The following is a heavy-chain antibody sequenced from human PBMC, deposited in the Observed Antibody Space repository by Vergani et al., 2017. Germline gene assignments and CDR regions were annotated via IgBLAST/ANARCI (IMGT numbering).Heavy chain of an antibody. CDR1: GGFFSGYY. J-gene: IGHJ6*04. CDR3: ASLMTRVVVPAASRDV. CDR2: INHSGST. D-gene: IGHD2-2*01. V-gene: IGHV4-34*01. Sequence: QVQLQQWGAGPLKPSETLSLTCAVHGGFFSGYYWSWILQPPGKGLEWIGEINHSGSTNYNPSLKSRVTISVDTSKNQFSLKLSSVTAADTAVYYCASLMTRVVVPAASRDVWGKGTTVTVSS.